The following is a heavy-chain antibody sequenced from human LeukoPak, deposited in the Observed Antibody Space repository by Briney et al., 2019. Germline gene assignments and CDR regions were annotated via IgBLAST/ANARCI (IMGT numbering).Heavy chain of an antibody. Sequence: GGSLRLSCAASGFTFSSYSMNWVRQAPGKGLEWVSYISSSSGTIYYADSVKVRFTIPRDNAKNSLYLQMNSLRAEDTAVYYCARVDGSGSYRAFDIWGQGTMVTVSS. CDR2: ISSSSGTI. V-gene: IGHV3-48*01. J-gene: IGHJ3*02. CDR1: GFTFSSYS. D-gene: IGHD3-10*01. CDR3: ARVDGSGSYRAFDI.